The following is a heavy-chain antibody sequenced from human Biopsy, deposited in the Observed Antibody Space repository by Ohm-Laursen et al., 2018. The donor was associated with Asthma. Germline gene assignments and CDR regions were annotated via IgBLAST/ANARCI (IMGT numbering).Heavy chain of an antibody. CDR2: IYSGGTS. CDR1: GFAVSRDH. J-gene: IGHJ4*02. D-gene: IGHD3-22*01. CDR3: ARGDSSNWSHYYFDY. V-gene: IGHV3-53*01. Sequence: SLRLSCAATGFAVSRDHMFWVRQAPGKGLEWVSVIYSGGTSHTAGSVRCRFTISRDYSKNTLYLQMHSLRAEDTAVYYCARGDSSNWSHYYFDYWGQGTLVTVSS.